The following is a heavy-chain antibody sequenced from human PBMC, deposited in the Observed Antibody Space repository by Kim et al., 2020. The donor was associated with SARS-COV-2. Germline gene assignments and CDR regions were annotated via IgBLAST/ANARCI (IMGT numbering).Heavy chain of an antibody. CDR1: GYTFTDYY. V-gene: IGHV1-2*06. J-gene: IGHJ4*01. Sequence: ASVKVSCKASGYTFTDYYMNWVRQAPGQGLEWMGRIKPDSGDTNHAQNFQGRVTMTRDTSVNTAYMELSSLRSDDTAVYYCPRARYVDYDFWGHGTLVTV. CDR3: PRARYVDYDF. D-gene: IGHD3-16*01. CDR2: IKPDSGDT.